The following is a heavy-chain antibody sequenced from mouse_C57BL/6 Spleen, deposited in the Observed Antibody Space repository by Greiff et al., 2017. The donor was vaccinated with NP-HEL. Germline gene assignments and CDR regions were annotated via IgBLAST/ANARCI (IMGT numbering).Heavy chain of an antibody. Sequence: EVKLQESGPGLVKPSQSLSLTCSVTGYSITSGYYWNWIRQFPGNKLEWMGYISYDGSNNYNPSLKNRISITRDTSKNQFFLKLNSVTTEDTATYYCARYGNYAWFAYWGQGTLVTVSA. CDR2: ISYDGSN. CDR1: GYSITSGYY. V-gene: IGHV3-6*01. J-gene: IGHJ3*01. CDR3: ARYGNYAWFAY. D-gene: IGHD2-1*01.